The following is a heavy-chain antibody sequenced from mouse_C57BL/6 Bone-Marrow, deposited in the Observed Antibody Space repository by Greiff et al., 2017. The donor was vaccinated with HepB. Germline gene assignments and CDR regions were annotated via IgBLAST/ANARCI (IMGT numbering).Heavy chain of an antibody. CDR3: ARRGWDCWDFDG. CDR1: GYTFTSYW. D-gene: IGHD4-1*01. CDR2: IYPGSGST. J-gene: IGHJ1*03. Sequence: QVQLQQPGAELVKPGASVKMSCKASGYTFTSYWITWVKQRPGQGLEWIGDIYPGSGSTNYNEKFKSKATLTVDTSSSTAYMQLSSLTSEDSAVYYCARRGWDCWDFDGWGTGTTVTVSS. V-gene: IGHV1-55*01.